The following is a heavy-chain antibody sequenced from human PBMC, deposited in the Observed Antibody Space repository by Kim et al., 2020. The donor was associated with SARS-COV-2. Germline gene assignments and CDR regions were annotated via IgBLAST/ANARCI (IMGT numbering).Heavy chain of an antibody. CDR1: GGTFSSYA. V-gene: IGHV1-69*13. CDR3: ARETITGSISYSSSWYSNYFDY. J-gene: IGHJ4*02. D-gene: IGHD6-13*01. Sequence: SVKVSCKASGGTFSSYAISWVRQAPGQGLEWMGGIIPIFGTANYAQKFQGRVTITADESTSTAYMELSSLRSEDTAVYYCARETITGSISYSSSWYSNYFDYWGQGTLVTVSS. CDR2: IIPIFGTA.